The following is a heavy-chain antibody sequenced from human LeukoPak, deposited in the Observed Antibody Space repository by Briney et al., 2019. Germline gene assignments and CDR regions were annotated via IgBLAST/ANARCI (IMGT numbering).Heavy chain of an antibody. J-gene: IGHJ4*02. D-gene: IGHD6-13*01. Sequence: GGSLRLSCAASGFIFTSYSMNWVRQAPGKGLEWVSSISSSSSYIYYADSVKGRFTISRDNAKNSLYLQMNSPRAEDTAAYYCARVTPYSSSWYFDYWGQGALVTVSS. CDR1: GFIFTSYS. CDR2: ISSSSSYI. CDR3: ARVTPYSSSWYFDY. V-gene: IGHV3-21*01.